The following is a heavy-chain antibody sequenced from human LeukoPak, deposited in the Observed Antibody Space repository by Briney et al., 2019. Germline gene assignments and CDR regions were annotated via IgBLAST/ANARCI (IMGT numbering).Heavy chain of an antibody. J-gene: IGHJ4*02. Sequence: LSGGSLRLSCAASGFIVSNNYMSWVRQAPGKGLEWVAVIYSGGNTYYADSAKGRFTISRDNSKNTLYLQMNSLRAEDTAVYYCASVGLFHWNTLQAWGQGTLVTVSS. CDR2: IYSGGNT. V-gene: IGHV3-66*01. CDR3: ASVGLFHWNTLQA. CDR1: GFIVSNNY. D-gene: IGHD1-1*01.